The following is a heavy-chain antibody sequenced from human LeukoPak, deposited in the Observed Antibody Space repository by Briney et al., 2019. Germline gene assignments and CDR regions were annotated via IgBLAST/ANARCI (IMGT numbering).Heavy chain of an antibody. CDR3: AKNIRQLGNYYYYMDV. CDR2: ISGTGGNT. V-gene: IGHV3-23*01. CDR1: GFTFSNYA. Sequence: GGSLRLSCAVSGFTFSNYAMSWVCQVPGKGPEWVSAISGTGGNTFYADSVKGRFTISRDNSKNTLYLQMDSLRAEDTAIYYCAKNIRQLGNYYYYMDVWGKGTTVTVSS. D-gene: IGHD1-1*01. J-gene: IGHJ6*03.